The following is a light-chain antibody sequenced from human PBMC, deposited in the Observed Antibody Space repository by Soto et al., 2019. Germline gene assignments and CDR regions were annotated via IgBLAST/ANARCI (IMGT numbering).Light chain of an antibody. Sequence: DIQMTQSPSSLSASVADRVTITCRAGQNVNNYVNWYQQKPGKAPKLLIYGASSLQSGVPSRISGSGSGTEFTLTISSLQPEDFATYFCQQSYSAQYTFGQGTKLEIK. V-gene: IGKV1-39*01. CDR3: QQSYSAQYT. J-gene: IGKJ2*01. CDR1: QNVNNY. CDR2: GAS.